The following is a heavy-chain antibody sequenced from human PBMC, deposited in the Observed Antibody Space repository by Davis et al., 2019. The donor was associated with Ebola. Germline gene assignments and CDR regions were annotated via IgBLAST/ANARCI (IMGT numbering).Heavy chain of an antibody. J-gene: IGHJ5*02. CDR2: IDPSDSYT. V-gene: IGHV5-10-1*01. Sequence: KVSCKASGYTFTSYGISWVRQMPGKGLEWMGRIDPSDSYTNYSPSFQGHVTISADKSISTAYLQWSSPKASDTAMYYCARRGYYDSSGYYYWFDPWGQGTLVTVSS. D-gene: IGHD3-22*01. CDR3: ARRGYYDSSGYYYWFDP. CDR1: GYTFTSYG.